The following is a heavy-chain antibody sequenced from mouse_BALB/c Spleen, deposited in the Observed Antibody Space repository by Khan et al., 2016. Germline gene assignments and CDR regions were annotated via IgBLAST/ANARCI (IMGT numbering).Heavy chain of an antibody. CDR1: GFSLTNYG. CDR2: IWSDGST. CDR3: ARQPYYHDYVLDY. Sequence: VQLQESGPGLVAPSQSLSITCTISGFSLTNYGIHWVRQPPGKGLEWLVVIWSDGSTTYNSTLKSRLSITKDNSKSQVFVKMNIHQTEDTATYDCARQPYYHDYVLDYWGQGTSVTVSS. V-gene: IGHV2-6-1*01. D-gene: IGHD2-10*01. J-gene: IGHJ4*01.